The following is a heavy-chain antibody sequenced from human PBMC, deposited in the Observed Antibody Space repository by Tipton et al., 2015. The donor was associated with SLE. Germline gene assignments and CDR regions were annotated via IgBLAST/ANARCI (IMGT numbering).Heavy chain of an antibody. D-gene: IGHD6-19*01. J-gene: IGHJ4*01. Sequence: TLSLTCAVSGGSISSGGYSWSWIRQPPGKGLEWIGNIYHSGSTYYNPSLKSRVTMSVDMSKNQFSLKLNSVIAADTAVYYCARDRDTSAWYPSFDFWGHGTLVTVSS. V-gene: IGHV4-30-2*01. CDR1: GGSISSGGYS. CDR2: IYHSGST. CDR3: ARDRDTSAWYPSFDF.